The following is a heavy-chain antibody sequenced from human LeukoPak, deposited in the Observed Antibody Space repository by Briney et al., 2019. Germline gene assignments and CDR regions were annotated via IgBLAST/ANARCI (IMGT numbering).Heavy chain of an antibody. V-gene: IGHV3-11*01. CDR1: GFTFSDYY. Sequence: GGSLRLSCAASGFTFSDYYMGWIRQAPGKGLEWLSYIGGSGSIIFYADSVKGRFTISGDNAKNSLFLQMNSLRAEDTAVYYCGRDFGLIGTKRSFDLWGQGTMVTVSS. CDR2: IGGSGSII. J-gene: IGHJ3*01. D-gene: IGHD1-7*01. CDR3: GRDFGLIGTKRSFDL.